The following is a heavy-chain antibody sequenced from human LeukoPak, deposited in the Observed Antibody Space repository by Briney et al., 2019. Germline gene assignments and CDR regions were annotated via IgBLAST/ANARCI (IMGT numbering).Heavy chain of an antibody. CDR2: ISAYNGNT. CDR1: GYTFTSYG. CDR3: ARDYNIGVLRYFDWLPITNYYFDY. J-gene: IGHJ4*02. Sequence: ASVKVSCKASGYTFTSYGISWVRQAPGQGLEWMGWISAYNGNTNYAQKLQGRVTMTTDTSTSTAYMELRSLRSDDTAVYYCARDYNIGVLRYFDWLPITNYYFDYWGQGTLVTVSS. D-gene: IGHD3-9*01. V-gene: IGHV1-18*01.